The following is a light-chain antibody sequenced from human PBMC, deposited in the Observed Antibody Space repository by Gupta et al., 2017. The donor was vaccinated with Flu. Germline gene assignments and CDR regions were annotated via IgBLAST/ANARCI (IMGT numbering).Light chain of an antibody. J-gene: IGKJ5*01. Sequence: DIVLTQSPDTLSLSPGERATLSCRASPRLSARYLAWYQQRPGQTPKLLIYGASNRASDIPDRFSGSGSGTDFTLTINRVEPEDSAMYLCQQYSSSPLITFGQGTRLEIK. CDR3: QQYSSSPLIT. V-gene: IGKV3-20*01. CDR1: PRLSARY. CDR2: GAS.